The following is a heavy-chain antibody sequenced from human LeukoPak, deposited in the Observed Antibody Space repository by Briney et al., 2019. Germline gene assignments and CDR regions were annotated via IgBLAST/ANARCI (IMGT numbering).Heavy chain of an antibody. V-gene: IGHV3-74*01. CDR2: INSDGSST. Sequence: EGSLRLSCAASGFTFSSYWMHWVRQAPGKGLVWVSRINSDGSSTSYADSVKGRFTISRDNSKNTLYLQMNSLRAEDTAVYYCAGSSGYYPSGNDYWGQGTLVTVSS. J-gene: IGHJ4*02. D-gene: IGHD3-22*01. CDR1: GFTFSSYW. CDR3: AGSSGYYPSGNDY.